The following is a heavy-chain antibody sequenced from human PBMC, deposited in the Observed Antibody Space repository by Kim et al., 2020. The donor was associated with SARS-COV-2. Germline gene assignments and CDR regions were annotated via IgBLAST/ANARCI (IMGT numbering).Heavy chain of an antibody. Sequence: SETLSLTCAVYGGSFSGYYWSWIRQPPGKGLEWIGEINHSGSTNYNPSLKSRVTISVDTSKNQFSLKLSSVTAADTAVYYCARGHLELGRRYDYWGQGTLVTVSS. CDR1: GGSFSGYY. CDR3: ARGHLELGRRYDY. V-gene: IGHV4-34*01. CDR2: INHSGST. D-gene: IGHD1-7*01. J-gene: IGHJ4*02.